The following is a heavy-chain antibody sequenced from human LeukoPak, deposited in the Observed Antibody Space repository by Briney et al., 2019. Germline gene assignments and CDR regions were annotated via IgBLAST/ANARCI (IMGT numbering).Heavy chain of an antibody. J-gene: IGHJ5*02. CDR2: IYYSGST. CDR3: ARVGDYDFWSGYNWFDP. Sequence: SETLSLTCTVSGGSISSYYWSWIRQPPGKGLEWIGYIYYSGSTYYNPSLKSRVTISVDRSKNQFSLKLSSVTAADTAVYYCARVGDYDFWSGYNWFDPWGQGTLVTVSS. V-gene: IGHV4-59*12. D-gene: IGHD3-3*01. CDR1: GGSISSYY.